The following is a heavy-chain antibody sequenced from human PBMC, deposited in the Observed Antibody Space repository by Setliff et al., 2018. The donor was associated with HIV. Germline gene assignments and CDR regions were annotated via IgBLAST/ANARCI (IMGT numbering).Heavy chain of an antibody. CDR2: INPSGGST. V-gene: IGHV1-46*03. CDR1: GGTFINYV. J-gene: IGHJ3*02. D-gene: IGHD2-2*01. CDR3: ATQRDIVMVPGQGGFDI. Sequence: ASVKVSCKASGGTFINYVFSWVRQAPGQGLEWMGIINPSGGSTTYAQKFQGRATMTRDTSASTVYMELRSLRSDDTAVYYCATQRDIVMVPGQGGFDIWAQGTMVTVSS.